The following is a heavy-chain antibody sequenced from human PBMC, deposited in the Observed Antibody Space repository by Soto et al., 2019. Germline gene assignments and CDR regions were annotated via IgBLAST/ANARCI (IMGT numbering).Heavy chain of an antibody. CDR1: GGRFSTYA. Sequence: QVQLVQSGAEVRKPGSSVRVSCKASGGRFSTYAFNWVRQAPGQGLEWLGGIITFFGAAMYAQKFQGRDTITADDLTTTAYMELSGLRSEDTAVYYCARGGKERFRGPGMDVWGQGTTVTVSS. J-gene: IGHJ6*02. CDR3: ARGGKERFRGPGMDV. D-gene: IGHD1-1*01. V-gene: IGHV1-69*01. CDR2: IITFFGAA.